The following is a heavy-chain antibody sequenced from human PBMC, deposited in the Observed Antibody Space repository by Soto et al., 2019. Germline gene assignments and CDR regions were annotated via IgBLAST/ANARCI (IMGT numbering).Heavy chain of an antibody. CDR2: SRDKGNSYST. CDR3: TRRNDAVAFDI. CDR1: GFTFSDYY. Sequence: HPGGSLRLSCAGSGFTFSDYYIDWVHQAPGKGLEWVGRSRDKGNSYSTDYAASVKGRFTVSRDASKNSLYLQMNGLKTEDTALYYCTRRNDAVAFDIWGQVTMVTVSS. D-gene: IGHD1-1*01. V-gene: IGHV3-72*01. J-gene: IGHJ3*02.